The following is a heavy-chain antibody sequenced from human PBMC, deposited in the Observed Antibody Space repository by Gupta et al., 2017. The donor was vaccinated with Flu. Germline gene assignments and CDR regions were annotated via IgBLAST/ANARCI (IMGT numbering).Heavy chain of an antibody. Sequence: INWVRQAPGQGLDGMGWISTYNGNTHNAEKFQGRATMTTETSPSTAYMELRSLRYDYTSVYYCAREPSGYYDFWSVFGMDVWGQGTTVTVSS. CDR3: AREPSGYYDFWSVFGMDV. V-gene: IGHV1-18*01. D-gene: IGHD3-3*01. CDR2: ISTYNGNT. J-gene: IGHJ6*02.